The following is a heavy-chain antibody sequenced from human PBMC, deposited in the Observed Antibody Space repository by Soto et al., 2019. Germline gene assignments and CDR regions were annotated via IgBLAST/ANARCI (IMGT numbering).Heavy chain of an antibody. CDR2: IWYDGSNK. Sequence: SMRHPWTTLGCNFNNHGMHCVRKDPGKGLEWVAIIWYDGSNKYYADSGKGRFSISRDNSENTLYLQMNSLRAEYIAVYYCARDPVAVVDYLGQGTLVTVSS. V-gene: IGHV3-33*08. D-gene: IGHD2-15*01. CDR3: ARDPVAVVDY. J-gene: IGHJ4*02. CDR1: GCNFNNHG.